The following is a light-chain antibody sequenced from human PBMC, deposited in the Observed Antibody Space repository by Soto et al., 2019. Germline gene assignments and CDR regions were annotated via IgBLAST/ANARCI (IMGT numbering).Light chain of an antibody. V-gene: IGKV1-33*01. CDR1: QVISNY. Sequence: DIQMTQSPSSLSASVGDRVTITCQASQVISNYLNWYQQKLGKAPKLLIYAASNLETGVPSRFSGSGSGTDFTFTISSLQPEDFATYYCQQYDNLPLTFGGGTRVEIK. CDR2: AAS. CDR3: QQYDNLPLT. J-gene: IGKJ4*01.